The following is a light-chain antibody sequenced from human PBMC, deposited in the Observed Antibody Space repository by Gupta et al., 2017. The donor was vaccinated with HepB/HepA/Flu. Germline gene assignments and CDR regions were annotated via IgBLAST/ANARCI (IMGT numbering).Light chain of an antibody. V-gene: IGLV3-25*02. CDR2: RDT. J-gene: IGLJ2*01. CDR3: QSAESRADYLV. CDR1: ALPKQY. Sequence: SSEPTQPPSVSVAPGQTARITCSGDALPKQYAYWYQQEPGQAPVMVIYRDTERPSGIPDRFSGSTSGTTVTLTIKVVQAEEEADYYCQSAESRADYLVFGGGTKLTGL.